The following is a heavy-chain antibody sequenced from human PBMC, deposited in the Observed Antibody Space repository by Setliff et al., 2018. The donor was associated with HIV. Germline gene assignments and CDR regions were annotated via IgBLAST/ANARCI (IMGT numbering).Heavy chain of an antibody. Sequence: PSETLSLTCPVSGGSISSSSYYWGWIRQPPGKGLEWIVSIYYSGSTYYNPSLKSRVTISVDTSKNQFSLKLSSVTAADTAVYYCARRLLWFGEVGAFDIWGQGTMVTVSS. D-gene: IGHD3-10*01. CDR2: IYYSGST. V-gene: IGHV4-39*07. CDR1: GGSISSSSYY. J-gene: IGHJ3*02. CDR3: ARRLLWFGEVGAFDI.